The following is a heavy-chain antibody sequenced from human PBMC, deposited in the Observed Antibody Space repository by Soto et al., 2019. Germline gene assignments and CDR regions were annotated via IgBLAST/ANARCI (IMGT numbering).Heavy chain of an antibody. D-gene: IGHD4-4*01. CDR3: AKRLEDYSKDYYGMDV. CDR1: GFTFSSYA. CDR2: ISGSGGST. J-gene: IGHJ6*02. Sequence: GSLRLSCEVSGFTFSSYAMSWVRQAPGKGLEWVSAISGSGGSTYYADSVKGRFTISRDNSKNTLYLQMNSLRAEDTAVYYCAKRLEDYSKDYYGMDVWGQGTTVTVSS. V-gene: IGHV3-23*01.